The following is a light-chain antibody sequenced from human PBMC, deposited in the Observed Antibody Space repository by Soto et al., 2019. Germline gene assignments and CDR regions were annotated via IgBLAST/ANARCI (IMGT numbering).Light chain of an antibody. V-gene: IGKV1-39*01. CDR3: QQSFNTPRT. CDR2: GAS. J-gene: IGKJ2*01. CDR1: QNIETY. Sequence: DIQMTQSPSSLSASVGDRVTITCRASQNIETYVAWYQQRPGKAPTLLIYGASNLQSVVPSRFSGCGSGTDFTLTIRSLQSEDAASYYCQQSFNTPRTCGQGTRLEIK.